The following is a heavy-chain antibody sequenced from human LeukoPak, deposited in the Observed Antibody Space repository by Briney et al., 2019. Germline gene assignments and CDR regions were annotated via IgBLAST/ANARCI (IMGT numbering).Heavy chain of an antibody. V-gene: IGHV3-23*01. CDR2: ISGSGGST. CDR3: AKALEQETVIALDS. Sequence: GGSLRLSCAASGFTFSTYAMSWVRQAPGKGLEWVSDISGSGGSTYYADSVKGRFTISRDNSKNTLYLQMNSLRAEDTSIYFCAKALEQETVIALDSWGQGTLVTVSS. J-gene: IGHJ4*02. CDR1: GFTFSTYA. D-gene: IGHD6-13*01.